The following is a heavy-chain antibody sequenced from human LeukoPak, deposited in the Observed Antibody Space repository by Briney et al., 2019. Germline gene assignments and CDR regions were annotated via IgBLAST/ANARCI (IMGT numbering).Heavy chain of an antibody. D-gene: IGHD3-10*01. CDR3: ARSGSGSLTPNPYDY. CDR1: GYSFTSYW. CDR2: IYPGDSDT. Sequence: GESLKISCKGSGYSFTSYWIGWVRQMPGKGLEWMGIIYPGDSDTRYSPSFQGQVTISADKSISTAYLQWSSLKASDTAMYYCARSGSGSLTPNPYDYWGQGTLVTVSS. V-gene: IGHV5-51*01. J-gene: IGHJ4*02.